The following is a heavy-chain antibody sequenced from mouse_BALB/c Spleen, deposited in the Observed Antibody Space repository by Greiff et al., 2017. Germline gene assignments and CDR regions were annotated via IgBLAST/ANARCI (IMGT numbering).Heavy chain of an antibody. Sequence: VQLQQSGAELVRPGASVTLSCKASGYTFTDYEMHWVKQTPVHGLEWIGAIDPETGGTAYNQKFKGKATLTADKSSSTAYMELRSLTSEDSAVYYCTRGGNYRRGQGTTLTVSS. V-gene: IGHV1-15*01. J-gene: IGHJ2*01. CDR2: IDPETGGT. CDR1: GYTFTDYE. D-gene: IGHD2-1*01. CDR3: TRGGNYR.